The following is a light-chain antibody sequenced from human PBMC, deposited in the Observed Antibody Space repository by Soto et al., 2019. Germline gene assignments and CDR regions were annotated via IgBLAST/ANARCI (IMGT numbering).Light chain of an antibody. CDR1: QTISSW. CDR2: KAS. Sequence: DIQMTQSPSTLSGNVGDRVTITCRASQTISSWLAWYQQKPGKAPKLLIYKASTLKSGVPSRFSGSGSGTEFTLTISSLQPDDFATYYCQHYNSYSEAFGQGTRLENK. V-gene: IGKV1-5*03. CDR3: QHYNSYSEA. J-gene: IGKJ5*01.